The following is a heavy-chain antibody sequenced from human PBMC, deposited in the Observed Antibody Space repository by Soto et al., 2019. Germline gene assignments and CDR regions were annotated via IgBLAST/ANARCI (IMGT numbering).Heavy chain of an antibody. CDR2: IDPSDSYT. V-gene: IGHV5-10-1*01. CDR1: GYSFTSYW. J-gene: IGHJ4*02. D-gene: IGHD6-19*01. CDR3: ARHSYIAVAGTLDY. Sequence: ESLKMSCKGSGYSFTSYWISWVRQMPGKGLEWMGRIDPSDSYTTSSPSFQGHVTISADKSISTAYLQWSSLKASDTAMYYCARHSYIAVAGTLDYWGQGTLFSVSS.